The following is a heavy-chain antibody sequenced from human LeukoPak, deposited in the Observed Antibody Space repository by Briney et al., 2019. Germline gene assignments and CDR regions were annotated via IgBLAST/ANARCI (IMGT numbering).Heavy chain of an antibody. D-gene: IGHD3-22*01. CDR1: GFTFSSYA. CDR3: AKAPTYYYDSSGYYPGDYFDY. J-gene: IGHJ4*02. CDR2: ISGSGGST. V-gene: IGHV3-23*01. Sequence: GGSLRLSCAASGFTFSSYAMSWVRQAPGKGLEWVSAISGSGGSTYYADSVKGRFTISRDNSKNTLYLQMNSLRAEDTAVYYCAKAPTYYYDSSGYYPGDYFDYWGQGTLVTISS.